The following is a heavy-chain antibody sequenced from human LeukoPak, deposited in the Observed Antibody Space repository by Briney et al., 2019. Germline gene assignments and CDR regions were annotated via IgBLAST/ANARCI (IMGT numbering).Heavy chain of an antibody. CDR1: GYTLTELS. D-gene: IGHD2-2*01. V-gene: IGHV1-2*04. CDR2: INPNSGGT. Sequence: EASVKVSCKVSGYTLTELSMHWVRQAPGQGLEWMGWINPNSGGTNYAQKFQGWVTMTRDTSISTAYMELSRLRSDDTAVYYCARSIVVVPAATFDYWGQGTLVTVSS. J-gene: IGHJ4*02. CDR3: ARSIVVVPAATFDY.